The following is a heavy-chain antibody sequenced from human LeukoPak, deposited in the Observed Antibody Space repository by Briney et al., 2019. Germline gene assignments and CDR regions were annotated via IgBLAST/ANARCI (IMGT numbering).Heavy chain of an antibody. V-gene: IGHV3-15*07. CDR1: GFTFSNAW. Sequence: GSLRLSCAASGFTFSNAWMNWVRQAPGKGLEWVGRIKSKTGGGTIDYAAPVKGRFTISRDDSKNTLYLQMNSLKTEDTAVYYCTTLTVSGPIWGQGTLVTVSS. D-gene: IGHD6-19*01. CDR3: TTLTVSGPI. CDR2: IKSKTGGGTI. J-gene: IGHJ4*02.